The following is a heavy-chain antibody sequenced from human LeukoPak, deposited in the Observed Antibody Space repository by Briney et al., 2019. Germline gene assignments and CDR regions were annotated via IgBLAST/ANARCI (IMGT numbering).Heavy chain of an antibody. CDR1: GCSMSSYY. V-gene: IGHV4-59*08. D-gene: IGHD5-24*01. J-gene: IGHJ4*02. Sequence: SETLSLTCTVSGCSMSSYYWSWIRQPPGKGLEWIGYIYYSGSTKYNPSLKSRVTISVDTSKNQFSLKLSSVTAADTAVYCARGARAGYNLEPFDYWGQGTLVTVSS. CDR2: IYYSGST. CDR3: ARGARAGYNLEPFDY.